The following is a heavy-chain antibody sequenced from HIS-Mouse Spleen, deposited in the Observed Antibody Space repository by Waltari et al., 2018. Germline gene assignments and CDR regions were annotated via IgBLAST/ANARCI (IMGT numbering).Heavy chain of an antibody. CDR2: MNPNSGNT. J-gene: IGHJ4*02. V-gene: IGHV1-8*01. D-gene: IGHD3-10*01. CDR1: GYSFTSYD. Sequence: QVQLVQSGAEVKKTGASVKVPWKASGYSFTSYDINWVRQATGQGLEWMGWMNPNSGNTGYAQKFQGRVTMTRNTSISTAYMELSSLRSEDTAVYYCAARFGESHFDYWGQGTLVTVSS. CDR3: AARFGESHFDY.